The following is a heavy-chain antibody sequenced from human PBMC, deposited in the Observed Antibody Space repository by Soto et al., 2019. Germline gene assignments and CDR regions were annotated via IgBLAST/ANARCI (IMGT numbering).Heavy chain of an antibody. V-gene: IGHV1-69*13. CDR2: IIPIFGTA. J-gene: IGHJ6*02. CDR1: GGTFSSYA. D-gene: IGHD6-13*01. Sequence: SVEVSCKXSGGTFSSYAISWVRQAPGQGLEWMGGIIPIFGTANYAQKFQGRVTITADESTSTAYMELSSLRSEDTAVYYCARGVAAAGYYYYGMDVWGQGTTVTVSS. CDR3: ARGVAAAGYYYYGMDV.